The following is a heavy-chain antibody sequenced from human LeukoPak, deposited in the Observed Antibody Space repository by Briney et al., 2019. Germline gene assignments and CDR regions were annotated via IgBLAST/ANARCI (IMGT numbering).Heavy chain of an antibody. J-gene: IGHJ4*02. V-gene: IGHV3-48*03. D-gene: IGHD1-26*01. CDR2: ISSSGGTT. CDR3: ARRDQRSRTDY. Sequence: GGSLRLSCADSGLTFSSYEMNWVRQAPGKGLEWVSYISSSGGTTYYRDSVKGRFTISRDNAKKSLFLQMNSLRVEDTAVYYCARRDQRSRTDYWGQGTLVTVSS. CDR1: GLTFSSYE.